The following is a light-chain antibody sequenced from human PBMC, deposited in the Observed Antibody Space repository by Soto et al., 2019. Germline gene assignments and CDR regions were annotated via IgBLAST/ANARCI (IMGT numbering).Light chain of an antibody. CDR1: QSISSY. CDR3: QQSYSTPYS. J-gene: IGKJ2*01. V-gene: IGKV1-39*01. CDR2: AAS. Sequence: DIQMTQSPSSLSASVGDRVTITCRASQSISSYLNWYQQKPGQAPKLLIYAASSLLSGVPSRFSGSGSGTNFYLTISSQQPEECATYYSQQSYSTPYSCRQGTKLEIK.